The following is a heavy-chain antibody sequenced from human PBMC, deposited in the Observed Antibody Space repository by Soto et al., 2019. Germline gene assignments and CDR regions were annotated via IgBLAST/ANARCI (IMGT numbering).Heavy chain of an antibody. V-gene: IGHV3-23*01. CDR3: AKALQQQLYYYGMDV. Sequence: PGGSLRLSCAASGFTFSSYAMSWVRQAPGKGLEWVSAISGSGGSTYYADSVKGRFTISRDNSKNTLYLQMNSLRAEDTAVYYCAKALQQQLYYYGMDVWGQGTTVTVSS. CDR1: GFTFSSYA. D-gene: IGHD6-13*01. J-gene: IGHJ6*02. CDR2: ISGSGGST.